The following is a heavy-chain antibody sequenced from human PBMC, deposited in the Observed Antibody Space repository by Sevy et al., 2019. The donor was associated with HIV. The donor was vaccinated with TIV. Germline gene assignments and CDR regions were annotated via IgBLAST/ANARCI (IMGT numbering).Heavy chain of an antibody. V-gene: IGHV3-15*01. J-gene: IGHJ4*02. CDR1: GFTFSNAW. Sequence: GGYLRLSCAASGFTFSNAWMSWVRQAPGKGLEWVGRIKSKTDGGTTDYAAPVKGRFTISRDDSKNTLYLQMNSLKTEDTAVYYCTTHLGYCSGGSCYYFLGWGQGTLVNVSS. D-gene: IGHD2-15*01. CDR3: TTHLGYCSGGSCYYFLG. CDR2: IKSKTDGGTT.